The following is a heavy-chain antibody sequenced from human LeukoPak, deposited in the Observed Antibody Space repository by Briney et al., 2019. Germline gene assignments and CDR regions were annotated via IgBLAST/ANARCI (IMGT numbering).Heavy chain of an antibody. J-gene: IGHJ4*02. D-gene: IGHD3-22*01. CDR2: IVVGSGNT. Sequence: SVKVSCKASGFTFTSSAMQWVRQARGQRLEWIGWIVVGSGNTNYAQKIQERVTITRDMSTSTAYMELSSLRSEDTAVYYCAADSSGLSAFDYWGQGTLVTVSS. CDR1: GFTFTSSA. V-gene: IGHV1-58*02. CDR3: AADSSGLSAFDY.